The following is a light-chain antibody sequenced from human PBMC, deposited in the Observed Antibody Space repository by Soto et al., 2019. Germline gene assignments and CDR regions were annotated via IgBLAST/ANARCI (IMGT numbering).Light chain of an antibody. CDR1: QSVSHNY. Sequence: EIVLTQSPGTLSLSPGERATLSCRASQSVSHNYLAWYQQKPGQSPTLLIYGASSRATGIPDRFSGSGSGTDFILTISRLEPEDFAVYYCQQYDRSWTCGQGTKV. V-gene: IGKV3-20*01. CDR3: QQYDRSWT. J-gene: IGKJ1*01. CDR2: GAS.